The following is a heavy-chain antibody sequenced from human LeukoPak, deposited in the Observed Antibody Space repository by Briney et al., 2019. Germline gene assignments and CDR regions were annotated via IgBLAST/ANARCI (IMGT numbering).Heavy chain of an antibody. CDR1: GFTFSSYG. J-gene: IGHJ4*02. CDR3: AKDREPIYYDSSGYYPSGFDY. CDR2: IWYDGSNK. D-gene: IGHD3-22*01. V-gene: IGHV3-33*06. Sequence: GGSLRLSCAASGFTFSSYGMHWVRQAPGKGLEWVAVIWYDGSNKYYADSVKGRFTISRDNSKNTLYLQMNSLRAEDTAVYYCAKDREPIYYDSSGYYPSGFDYWGQGTLVTVSS.